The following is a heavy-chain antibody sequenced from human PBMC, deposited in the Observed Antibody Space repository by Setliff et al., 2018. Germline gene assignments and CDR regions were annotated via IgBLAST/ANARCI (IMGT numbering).Heavy chain of an antibody. Sequence: SETLSLTCTVSDDSFTSSRYYWGWIRQAPGSGLEWIGSISCSGTPYYNASVESRVTISIDTSRNQFSLELRSVTVADTATYYCVRPGGTTVVARHFDYWGSGILVT. V-gene: IGHV4-39*01. CDR1: DDSFTSSRYY. CDR2: ISCSGTP. D-gene: IGHD2-15*01. CDR3: VRPGGTTVVARHFDY. J-gene: IGHJ4*01.